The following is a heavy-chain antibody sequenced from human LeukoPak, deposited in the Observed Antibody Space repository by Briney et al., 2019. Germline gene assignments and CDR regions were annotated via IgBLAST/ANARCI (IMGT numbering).Heavy chain of an antibody. CDR3: AREVLGNYPLYYYYGMDV. D-gene: IGHD4-11*01. Sequence: ASVKVSCKASGYTFTSYGISWVRQAPGQGLEWMGWISAYNGNTNYAQKFQGRVTMTTDTSTSTAYMELRSLRSDDTAVYYCAREVLGNYPLYYYYGMDVWGQGTTVTVSS. V-gene: IGHV1-18*01. J-gene: IGHJ6*02. CDR2: ISAYNGNT. CDR1: GYTFTSYG.